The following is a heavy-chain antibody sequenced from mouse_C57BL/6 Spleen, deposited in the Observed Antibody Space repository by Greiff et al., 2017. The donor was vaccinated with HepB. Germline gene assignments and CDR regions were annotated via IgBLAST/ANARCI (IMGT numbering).Heavy chain of an antibody. Sequence: QVQLQQSGAELARPGASVKLSCKASGYTFTSYGISWVKQRTGQGLEWIGEIYPRSGNTYYNEKFKGKATLTADKSSSTAYMELRSLTSEDSAVYFCARIYYSNSPFYAMDYWGQGTSVTVSS. V-gene: IGHV1-81*01. CDR2: IYPRSGNT. CDR3: ARIYYSNSPFYAMDY. CDR1: GYTFTSYG. J-gene: IGHJ4*01. D-gene: IGHD2-5*01.